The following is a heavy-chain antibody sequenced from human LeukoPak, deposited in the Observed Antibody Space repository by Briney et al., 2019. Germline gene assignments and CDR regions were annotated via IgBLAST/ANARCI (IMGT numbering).Heavy chain of an antibody. CDR1: GGSFSGYY. V-gene: IGHV4-34*01. Sequence: PSETLSLTCAVYGGSFSGYYWTWIRQPPGKGLEWIGEINHSGSTNYNPSLKSRVTMSVDTSKNQFSLKLSSVTAADTAVYYCARTLLGIDYGSGSYDFDYWGQGTLVTVSS. D-gene: IGHD3-10*01. J-gene: IGHJ4*02. CDR3: ARTLLGIDYGSGSYDFDY. CDR2: INHSGST.